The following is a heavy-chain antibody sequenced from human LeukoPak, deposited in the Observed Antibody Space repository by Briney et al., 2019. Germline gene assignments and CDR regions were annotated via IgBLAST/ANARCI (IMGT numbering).Heavy chain of an antibody. CDR2: ISGSGGST. J-gene: IGHJ5*02. CDR3: AKDSLYGSGSYSPWNRFDP. Sequence: GGSLRLSCAASGFTSSSYAMSWVRQAPGKGLEWVSAISGSGGSTYYADSVKGRFTISRDNSKNTLYLQMNSLRAEDTAVYYCAKDSLYGSGSYSPWNRFDPWGQGSLVTVSS. D-gene: IGHD3-10*01. V-gene: IGHV3-23*01. CDR1: GFTSSSYA.